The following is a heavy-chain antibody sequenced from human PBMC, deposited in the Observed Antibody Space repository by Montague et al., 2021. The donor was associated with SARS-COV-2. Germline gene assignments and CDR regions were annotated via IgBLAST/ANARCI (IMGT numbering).Heavy chain of an antibody. V-gene: IGHV6-1*01. CDR3: VRDTGSAQAGFDA. D-gene: IGHD4-17*01. CDR1: GDSVGIKAAT. CDR2: CSFRSKKTS. Sequence: CAISGDSVGIKAATCRWDKHTPERYFRQHVGCSFRSKKTSNYATSVEGRISIDPDTSKNQFFLHLRSVTPEDTGVYYCVRDTGSAQAGFDAWGQGTLVTVSA. J-gene: IGHJ4*02.